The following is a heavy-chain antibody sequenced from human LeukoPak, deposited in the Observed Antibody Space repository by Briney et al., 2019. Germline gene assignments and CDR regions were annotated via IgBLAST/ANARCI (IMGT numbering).Heavy chain of an antibody. V-gene: IGHV3-21*01. CDR3: ARDPYSGGYGDYYYYYMDV. J-gene: IGHJ6*03. CDR2: ITSSSSYI. CDR1: GFTFSSYN. Sequence: GGSLRLSCAASGFTFSSYNMNWVRQAPGKGLEWVSSITSSSSYIYYADSVKGRFTISRDNAKNSLYLQINSLRAEDTAVYYCARDPYSGGYGDYYYYYMDVWGKETTVTISS. D-gene: IGHD1-26*01.